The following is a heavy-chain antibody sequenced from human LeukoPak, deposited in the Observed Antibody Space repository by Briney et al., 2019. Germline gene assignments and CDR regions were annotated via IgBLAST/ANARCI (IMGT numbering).Heavy chain of an antibody. CDR2: IYYSGSA. CDR1: GGSISSYY. CDR3: AGHHPRNTVDF. D-gene: IGHD2/OR15-2a*01. V-gene: IGHV4-59*08. J-gene: IGHJ4*02. Sequence: SETLSLTCTVSGGSISSYYWSWIRQPPGKGLEWIGYIYYSGSANYNPSLKSRVTISLDTSKNQFSLKLSSVTAADTAVYYCAGHHPRNTVDFWGQGTLVTVSS.